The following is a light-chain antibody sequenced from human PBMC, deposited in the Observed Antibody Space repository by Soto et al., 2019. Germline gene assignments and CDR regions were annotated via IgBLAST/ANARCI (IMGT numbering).Light chain of an antibody. CDR3: SSATV. CDR2: DVS. Sequence: QSVLTHPASVSGSPGQSITISCTGTSSDVGGYNYVSWYQQHPGKAPKLMIYDVSNRPTGVSNRFSGSKSGNTASLTISWLQAEDEADYYCSSATVFGTGTKLTVL. J-gene: IGLJ1*01. V-gene: IGLV2-14*01. CDR1: SSDVGGYNY.